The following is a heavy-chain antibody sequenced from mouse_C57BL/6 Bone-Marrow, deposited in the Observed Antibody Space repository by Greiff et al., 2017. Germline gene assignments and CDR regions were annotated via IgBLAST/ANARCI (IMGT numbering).Heavy chain of an antibody. CDR2: IYPGDGDT. CDR3: AYSDYFDY. CDR1: GYAFSSSW. Sequence: VQLQQSGPELVKPGASVKISCKASGYAFSSSWMNWVQQRPGKGLEWIGRIYPGDGDTNYNGKFKGKATLTADKSSSTAYMQLSSLTSEDSAVYFCAYSDYFDYWGQGTTLTVSS. J-gene: IGHJ2*01. V-gene: IGHV1-82*01. D-gene: IGHD2-12*01.